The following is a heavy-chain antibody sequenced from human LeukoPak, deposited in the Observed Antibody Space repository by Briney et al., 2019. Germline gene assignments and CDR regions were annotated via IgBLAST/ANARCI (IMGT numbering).Heavy chain of an antibody. CDR1: GGSISSSSYY. D-gene: IGHD4-17*01. CDR3: ASFDDYGDYDRHY. J-gene: IGHJ4*02. CDR2: IYYSGST. V-gene: IGHV4-39*07. Sequence: SETLSLTCTVSGGSISSSSYYWGWIRQPPGKGLEWIGSIYYSGSTYYNPSLKSRVTISVDMSKNQFSLKLSSVTAADTAVYYCASFDDYGDYDRHYWGQGTLVTVSS.